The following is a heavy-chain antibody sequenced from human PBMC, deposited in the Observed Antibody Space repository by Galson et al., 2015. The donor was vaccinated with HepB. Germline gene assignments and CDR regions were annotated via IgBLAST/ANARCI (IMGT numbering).Heavy chain of an antibody. J-gene: IGHJ6*02. CDR2: ISSSVSNI. CDR3: TRGGGFGDPYAMDV. Sequence: SLRLSCAASGFTFSSYEMNWVRQAPGKGLEWVSYISSSVSNIYYADSVKGRFFISRDNAWNSLYLQMNSLRAEDTATYYCTRGGGFGDPYAMDVWGRGTTVTVSS. V-gene: IGHV3-48*03. D-gene: IGHD3-10*01. CDR1: GFTFSSYE.